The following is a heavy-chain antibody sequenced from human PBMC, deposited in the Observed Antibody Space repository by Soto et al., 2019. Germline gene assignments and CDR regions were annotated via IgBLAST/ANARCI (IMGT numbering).Heavy chain of an antibody. V-gene: IGHV3-72*01. CDR1: GVTLSDRY. Sequence: GVSLRLSWAVSGVTLSDRYIDWVRQAPGKGLEWVGRSRDKPQGYSTAYAASVKGRFTTSRDESKNSAYLQMNSLKTEDTAVYYCVSATYFSDSSGYTRCPDYRGQGTLVPVS. J-gene: IGHJ4*02. CDR3: VSATYFSDSSGYTRCPDY. D-gene: IGHD3-22*01. CDR2: SRDKPQGYST.